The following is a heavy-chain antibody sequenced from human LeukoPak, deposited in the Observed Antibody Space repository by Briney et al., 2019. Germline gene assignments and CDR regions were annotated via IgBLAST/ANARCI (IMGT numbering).Heavy chain of an antibody. CDR1: GGSFSGYY. V-gene: IGHV4-34*01. CDR3: ARSGIAAAGTPRYYYYYMDV. CDR2: INHSGST. J-gene: IGHJ6*03. D-gene: IGHD6-13*01. Sequence: SETLSLTCAVYGGSFSGYYWSWIRQPPGKGLEWIGEINHSGSTNYSPSLKSRVTISVDTSKNQFSLKLSSVTAADTAVYYCARSGIAAAGTPRYYYYYMDVWGKGTTVTVSS.